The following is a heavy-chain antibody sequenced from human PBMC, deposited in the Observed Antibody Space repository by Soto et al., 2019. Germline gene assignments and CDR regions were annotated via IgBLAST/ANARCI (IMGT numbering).Heavy chain of an antibody. V-gene: IGHV1-18*01. J-gene: IGHJ4*02. CDR1: CYTFTSYG. CDR3: ASPLEWSGYWDFDY. CDR2: ISAYNGNT. Sequence: GASVKVSCKSSCYTFTSYGISLVRQAPGQGLEWMGGISAYNGNTNYAQKLQGRVTMTEDTSTDTAYMELSSLRSEDTAVYYCASPLEWSGYWDFDYWGQGTLVTVSS. D-gene: IGHD3-3*01.